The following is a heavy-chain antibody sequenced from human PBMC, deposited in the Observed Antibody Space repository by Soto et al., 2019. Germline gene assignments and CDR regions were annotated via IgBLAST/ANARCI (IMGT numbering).Heavy chain of an antibody. CDR3: ARVSVGPMIVVAFDI. Sequence: QVQLVQSGAEVKKPGASVKVSCKASGYTFTSYGISWVRQAPGQGLEWMGWISAYNGNTNYAQKLQGRVTMTTDTCTSAAYMELRRLRSDDTAVYYCARVSVGPMIVVAFDIWGQGTMVTVSS. CDR1: GYTFTSYG. J-gene: IGHJ3*02. D-gene: IGHD3-22*01. CDR2: ISAYNGNT. V-gene: IGHV1-18*01.